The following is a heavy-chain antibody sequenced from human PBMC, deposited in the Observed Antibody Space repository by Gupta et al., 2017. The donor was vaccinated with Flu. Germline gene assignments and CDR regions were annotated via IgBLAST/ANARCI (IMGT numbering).Heavy chain of an antibody. D-gene: IGHD4-17*01. J-gene: IGHJ4*02. Sequence: EMQPMESGGDLVKPGGSLRLSCTASGFTFSSSYLQWVRQAPGKGLVWVSRINPDGSSTTYAESVKGRFTISRDNAKNTLYLQMNSLGDDDTAVYYCATVTSGCWGQGTLVTVSS. CDR3: ATVTSGC. V-gene: IGHV3-74*03. CDR2: INPDGSST. CDR1: GFTFSSSY.